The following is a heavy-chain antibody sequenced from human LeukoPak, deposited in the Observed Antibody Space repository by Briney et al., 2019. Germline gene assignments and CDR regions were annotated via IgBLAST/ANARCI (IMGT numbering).Heavy chain of an antibody. V-gene: IGHV3-48*03. CDR2: ISSGGSTI. CDR1: GFTFSTYD. CDR3: ARDPFGSSCSI. D-gene: IGHD6-13*01. Sequence: GGSLRLSCAASGFTFSTYDMNWVRQAPGKGLEWVSYISSGGSTIYYADSVKGRFTISRDSAKNPLYLQMNSLRAEDTAVYYCARDPFGSSCSIWGQGTLVTVSS. J-gene: IGHJ4*02.